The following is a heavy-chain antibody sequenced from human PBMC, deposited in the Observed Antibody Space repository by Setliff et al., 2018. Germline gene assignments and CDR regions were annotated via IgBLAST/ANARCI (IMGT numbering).Heavy chain of an antibody. V-gene: IGHV4-39*07. CDR3: ARSKSSSGWNLSDWFDP. Sequence: SETLSLTCTVSGGSISSSSYYWGWIRQPPGKGLEWIGSIYYSGSTYYNPSLKSRVTISVDTSKNQFSLKLSSVTAADTAVYYCARSKSSSGWNLSDWFDPWGQGTLVTVSS. CDR1: GGSISSSSYY. J-gene: IGHJ5*02. D-gene: IGHD6-19*01. CDR2: IYYSGST.